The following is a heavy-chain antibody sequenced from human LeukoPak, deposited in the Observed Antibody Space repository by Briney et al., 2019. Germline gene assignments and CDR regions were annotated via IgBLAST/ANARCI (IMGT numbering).Heavy chain of an antibody. CDR1: GFTFSNAW. D-gene: IGHD6-19*01. V-gene: IGHV3-15*01. Sequence: GGSLRLSCAASGFTFSNAWMSWVRQAPGKGLEWVGRIKSKTDGGTTDYAAPVKGRFTISRDDSKNTLYLQMNSLETEDTAVYYCATADSSGWWRGYWGQGTLVTVSS. J-gene: IGHJ4*02. CDR3: ATADSSGWWRGY. CDR2: IKSKTDGGTT.